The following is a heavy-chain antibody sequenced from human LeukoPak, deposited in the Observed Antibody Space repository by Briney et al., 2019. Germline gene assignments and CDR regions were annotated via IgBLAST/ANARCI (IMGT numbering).Heavy chain of an antibody. D-gene: IGHD1-20*01. CDR2: IIPILGIA. CDR3: ARDSNWNDGNDAFDI. CDR1: GGTFSSYA. Sequence: SVKVSCKASGGTFSSYAISWVRQAPGQGLEWMGRIIPILGIANYAQKFQGRVTITADKSTSTAYMELSSLRSEDTAVYYCARDSNWNDGNDAFDIWGQGTMVTVSS. J-gene: IGHJ3*02. V-gene: IGHV1-69*04.